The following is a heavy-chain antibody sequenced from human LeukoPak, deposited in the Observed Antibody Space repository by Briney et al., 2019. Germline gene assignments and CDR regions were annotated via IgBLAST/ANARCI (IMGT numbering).Heavy chain of an antibody. CDR3: AMAGYSDGPFDVDY. J-gene: IGHJ4*02. CDR1: GFMFSSYW. Sequence: PGGSLRLSCAASGFMFSSYWMNWVRQAPGKGLEWVANIKQGETEKNYVDSVKGRFTISRDNAKNSLFLQMNSLRVEDTAVYYCAMAGYSDGPFDVDYWGQGTLVTVSS. V-gene: IGHV3-7*01. CDR2: IKQGETEK. D-gene: IGHD5-18*01.